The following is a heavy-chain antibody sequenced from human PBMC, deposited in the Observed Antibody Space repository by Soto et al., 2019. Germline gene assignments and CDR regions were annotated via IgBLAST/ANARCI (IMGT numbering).Heavy chain of an antibody. CDR2: ISGSGGST. Sequence: TGGSLRLSCAASGFTFSSYAMSWVRQAPGKGLEWVSAISGSGGSTYYADSVKGRFTISRDNSKNTLYLQMNSLRAEDTAVYYCAKVGRGTYYYYGMDVWGQGTTVTVSS. D-gene: IGHD1-26*01. V-gene: IGHV3-23*01. CDR1: GFTFSSYA. CDR3: AKVGRGTYYYYGMDV. J-gene: IGHJ6*02.